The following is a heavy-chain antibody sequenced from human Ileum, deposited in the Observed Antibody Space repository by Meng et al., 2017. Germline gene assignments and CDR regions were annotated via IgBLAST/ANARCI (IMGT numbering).Heavy chain of an antibody. V-gene: IGHV1-2*06. CDR2: INLNNGDA. Sequence: ASVKVSCKASGYTFTDYHMHWVRQAPGHGLEWVGRINLNNGDADFAQKFQGRVAMTRDTSISTSYMELTGVTSDDSAVYFCTRVKITPGVVFSEKFDYWGQGTLVTVSS. D-gene: IGHD7-27*01. CDR3: TRVKITPGVVFSEKFDY. J-gene: IGHJ4*02. CDR1: GYTFTDYH.